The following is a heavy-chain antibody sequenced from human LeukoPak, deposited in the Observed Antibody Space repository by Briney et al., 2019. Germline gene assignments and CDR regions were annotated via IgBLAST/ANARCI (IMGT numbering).Heavy chain of an antibody. CDR1: GGTFSSYA. J-gene: IGHJ4*02. D-gene: IGHD1-26*01. Sequence: SVQVSCQASGGTFSSYAISWVRQAPGQGLEWMGGIIPIFGTANYAQKFQGRVTITADESTSTAYMELSSLRSEDTAVYYCARDPVGATPLWGQGTLVTVSS. V-gene: IGHV1-69*13. CDR2: IIPIFGTA. CDR3: ARDPVGATPL.